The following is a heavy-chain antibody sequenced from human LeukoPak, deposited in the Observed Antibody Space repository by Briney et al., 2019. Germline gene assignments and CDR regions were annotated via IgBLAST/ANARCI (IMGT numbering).Heavy chain of an antibody. CDR2: ISDDGRDT. J-gene: IGHJ6*03. V-gene: IGHV3-30*04. Sequence: GGSLRLSCEASGFTFSTFPMHWVRQTPDKWLEWVAVISDDGRDTYYADSVKGRFTISRYNSKNTLYLQMNSLSPEDTAVVYCARVGRASIYPSYMDVCGKGTTVTVSS. CDR1: GFTFSTFP. D-gene: IGHD6-6*01. CDR3: ARVGRASIYPSYMDV.